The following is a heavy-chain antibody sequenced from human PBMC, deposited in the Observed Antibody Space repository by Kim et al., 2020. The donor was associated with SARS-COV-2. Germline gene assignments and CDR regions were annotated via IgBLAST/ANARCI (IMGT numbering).Heavy chain of an antibody. J-gene: IGHJ4*02. D-gene: IGHD6-13*01. CDR3: ARDSSSISSWYDY. Sequence: YAVSVKSRITINPDTSKNQFSLQLNSVTPEDTAVYYCARDSSSISSWYDYWGQGTLVTVSS. V-gene: IGHV6-1*01.